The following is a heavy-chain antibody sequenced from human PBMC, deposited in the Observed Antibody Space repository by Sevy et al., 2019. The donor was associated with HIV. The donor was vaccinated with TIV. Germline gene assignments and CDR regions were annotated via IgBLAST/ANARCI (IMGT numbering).Heavy chain of an antibody. D-gene: IGHD6-6*01. CDR2: ISYDRSDK. V-gene: IGHV3-30*06. CDR1: GFTFGSYD. J-gene: IGHJ4*02. CDR3: ARVVRSYYFDY. Sequence: GGSLRLSCAASGFTFGSYDMHWVRQAPGKGLEWVAYISYDRSDKNYADSVKGRFTISRDNSKNTVFLQLNSLRPEDTAVYYCARVVRSYYFDYWGQGTLVTVSS.